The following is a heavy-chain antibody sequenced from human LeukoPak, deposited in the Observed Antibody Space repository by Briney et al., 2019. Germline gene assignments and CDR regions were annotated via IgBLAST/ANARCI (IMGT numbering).Heavy chain of an antibody. CDR3: ARRFCSSVSCYDDDAFDV. V-gene: IGHV1-18*04. CDR1: RYTFTGYY. CDR2: ISGYNGKI. Sequence: ASVKVSCKASRYTFTGYYMHWVRQAPGQGLEWMGWISGYNGKINYAQKFQGRVTMTTDTSTSTAYLELRSLTSEDTAVYYCARRFCSSVSCYDDDAFDVWGKGTLVTVS. J-gene: IGHJ3*01. D-gene: IGHD2-2*01.